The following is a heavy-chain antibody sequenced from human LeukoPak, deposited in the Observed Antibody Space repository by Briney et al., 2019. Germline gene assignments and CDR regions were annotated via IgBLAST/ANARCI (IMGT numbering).Heavy chain of an antibody. Sequence: PGGSLRLSCAASGFTFSSYGMHWVRQAPGKGLEWVAVISYDGSNKYYADSVKGRFTISRDNSKNTLYLQINSLRAEDTAVYYCAKDFRAGYCSGGSCWDAFDIWGQGTMVTVSS. CDR3: AKDFRAGYCSGGSCWDAFDI. V-gene: IGHV3-30*18. D-gene: IGHD2-15*01. CDR1: GFTFSSYG. CDR2: ISYDGSNK. J-gene: IGHJ3*02.